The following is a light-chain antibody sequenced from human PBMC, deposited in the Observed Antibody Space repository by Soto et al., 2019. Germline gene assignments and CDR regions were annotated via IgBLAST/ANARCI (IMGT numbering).Light chain of an antibody. Sequence: SYELTQPPSVSVAPGQTATFTCGGDKIGTKSVHWHQQKPGQAPVLVAYDDNDRPSGIPERFSGSKSGNRVTLTISRVEAGDEADYYCQVWDRTTDFVVFGGGTK. J-gene: IGLJ2*01. CDR3: QVWDRTTDFVV. V-gene: IGLV3-21*02. CDR1: KIGTKS. CDR2: DDN.